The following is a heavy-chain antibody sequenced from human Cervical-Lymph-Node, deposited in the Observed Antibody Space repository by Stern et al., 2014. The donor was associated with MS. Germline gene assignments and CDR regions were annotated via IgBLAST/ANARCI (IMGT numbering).Heavy chain of an antibody. D-gene: IGHD4-23*01. CDR1: GYTFTSYD. CDR3: ASATVVTLSHYYYYGMDV. Sequence: VQLEESGAEVKKPGASVKVSCKASGYTFTSYDINWVRPATGQGLEWMGWMNPNSGNTGYAQKFQGRVTMTRNPSISTAYMELSSLRSEDTAVYYCASATVVTLSHYYYYGMDVWGQGTTVTVSS. V-gene: IGHV1-8*01. CDR2: MNPNSGNT. J-gene: IGHJ6*02.